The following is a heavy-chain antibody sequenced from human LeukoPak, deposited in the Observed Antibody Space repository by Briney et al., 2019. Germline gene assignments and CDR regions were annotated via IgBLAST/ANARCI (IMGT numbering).Heavy chain of an antibody. Sequence: GGSLRLSCAASGFTFSSYGMHWVRQAPGNGLEWVAVIWYDGSNKYYADSVKGRFTISRDNSKNTLYLQMNSLRAEDTAVYYCARDQSGDGSLGGMDVWGQGTTVTVSS. V-gene: IGHV3-33*08. CDR3: ARDQSGDGSLGGMDV. CDR2: IWYDGSNK. D-gene: IGHD5-24*01. CDR1: GFTFSSYG. J-gene: IGHJ6*02.